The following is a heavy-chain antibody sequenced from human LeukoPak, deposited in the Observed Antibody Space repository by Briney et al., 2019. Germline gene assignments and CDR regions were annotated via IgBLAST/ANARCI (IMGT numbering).Heavy chain of an antibody. CDR1: GFTISTNY. CDR3: ARGYGYLDY. J-gene: IGHJ4*02. CDR2: IYSDGAI. V-gene: IGHV3-66*01. Sequence: PGGSLRLSCAASGFTISTNYITWVRQAPGKGLEWVSVIYSDGAIYFADSVKGRFSISRDNSKNMIYLQMNSLSAEDTAVYFCARGYGYLDYWSQGTLVTAS. D-gene: IGHD4-17*01.